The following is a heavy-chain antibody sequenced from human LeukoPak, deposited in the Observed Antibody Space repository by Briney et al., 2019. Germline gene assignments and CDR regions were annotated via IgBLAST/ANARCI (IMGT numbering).Heavy chain of an antibody. CDR3: ARTEIKSSLGGVIYY. Sequence: SETLPLTCTVSGGSISSSSYYWGWIRQPPGKGLEWIGYIYYSGSTYYNPSLKSRVTISVDTSKNQFSLKLSSVTAADTAVYYCARTEIKSSLGGVIYYWGQGTLVTVSS. CDR1: GGSISSSSYY. J-gene: IGHJ4*02. V-gene: IGHV4-31*03. CDR2: IYYSGST. D-gene: IGHD3-16*02.